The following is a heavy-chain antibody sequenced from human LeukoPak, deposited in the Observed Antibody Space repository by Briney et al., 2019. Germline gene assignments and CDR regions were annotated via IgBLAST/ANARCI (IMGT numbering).Heavy chain of an antibody. J-gene: IGHJ4*02. CDR2: ISGGGGGT. D-gene: IGHD1-26*01. CDR1: GFTFTTNA. Sequence: PGGSLRLSCAASGFTFTTNAMSWVRQAPGKGLQWVSAISGGGGGTYYADSVKGRFTISRDNSKNTLYLQMNRLRAEDTAVYYCAKGGQYYFDYWGQGTLVTVSS. CDR3: AKGGQYYFDY. V-gene: IGHV3-23*01.